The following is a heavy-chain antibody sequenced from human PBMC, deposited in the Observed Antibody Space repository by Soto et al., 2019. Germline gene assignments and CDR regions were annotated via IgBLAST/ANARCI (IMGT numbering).Heavy chain of an antibody. V-gene: IGHV3-23*01. CDR2: ISGSGGST. CDR3: ATSPHSTPYYSYYYGIVV. J-gene: IGHJ6*02. CDR1: GFTFSSYA. Sequence: GGSLRLSCAASGFTFSSYAMSWVRQAPGKGLEWVSAISGSGGSTYYADSVKGRFTISRDNSKNTLYLQMNSLRAEDTAVYYCATSPHSTPYYSYYYGIVVWGQGTTVTV.